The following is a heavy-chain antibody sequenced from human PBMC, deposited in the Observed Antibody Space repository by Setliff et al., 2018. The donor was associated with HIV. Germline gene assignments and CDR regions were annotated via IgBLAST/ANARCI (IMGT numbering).Heavy chain of an antibody. CDR3: ARVQWDLLYVPDAFDI. J-gene: IGHJ3*02. CDR1: GGSISSHY. D-gene: IGHD1-26*01. CDR2: IYSTGST. Sequence: SETLSLTCTVSGGSISSHYWSWIRQPPGKGLEWIGYIYSTGSTNYNPSLKSRVTISVDTSKNQFSLQLSSVTAADTAVYYCARVQWDLLYVPDAFDIWGQGVMVTVSS. V-gene: IGHV4-59*11.